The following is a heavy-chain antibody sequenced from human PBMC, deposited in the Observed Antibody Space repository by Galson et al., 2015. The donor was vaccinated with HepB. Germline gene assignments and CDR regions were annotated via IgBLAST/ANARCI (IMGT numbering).Heavy chain of an antibody. CDR1: GFTFSNAW. D-gene: IGHD4-17*01. CDR3: TTGYGDYGPYYFDY. J-gene: IGHJ4*02. CDR2: IKSKTDGGTT. V-gene: IGHV3-15*01. Sequence: SLRLSCAASGFTFSNAWMSWVRQAPGKGLEWVGRIKSKTDGGTTDYAAPVKGRFTISRDDSKNTLYLQMNSLKTEDTAVYYCTTGYGDYGPYYFDYWGQGTLVTVSS.